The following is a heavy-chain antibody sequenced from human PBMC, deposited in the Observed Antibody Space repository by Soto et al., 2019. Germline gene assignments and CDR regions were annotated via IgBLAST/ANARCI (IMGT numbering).Heavy chain of an antibody. CDR3: ATDGSYAQHV. CDR1: GFTFSNTW. Sequence: GGSLRLSCAASGFTFSNTWMHWVRQAPGKGLVWVSHINSDGTTTTYADSVKGRFTISRDNAKNTVHLQMSSLRAEDTAVYYCATDGSYAQHVWGQGTTVTV. J-gene: IGHJ6*02. V-gene: IGHV3-74*01. CDR2: INSDGTTT. D-gene: IGHD2-2*01.